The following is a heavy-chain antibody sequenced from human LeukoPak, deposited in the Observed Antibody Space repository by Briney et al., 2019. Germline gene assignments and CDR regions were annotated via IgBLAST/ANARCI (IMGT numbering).Heavy chain of an antibody. CDR3: ARDRGYCSSTSCYKAYYYYYMDV. CDR2: INPNSGGT. J-gene: IGHJ6*03. Sequence: GASVKVSCKASGYTFTGYYMHWVRQAPGQGLEWMGWINPNSGGTNYAQKFQGRVTMTRDTSISTAYMELSRLRSDDTAVYYCARDRGYCSSTSCYKAYYYYYMDVWGKGTTVTVSS. D-gene: IGHD2-2*03. V-gene: IGHV1-2*02. CDR1: GYTFTGYY.